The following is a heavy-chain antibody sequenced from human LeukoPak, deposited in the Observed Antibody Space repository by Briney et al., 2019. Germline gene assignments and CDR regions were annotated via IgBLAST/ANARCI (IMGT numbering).Heavy chain of an antibody. D-gene: IGHD4/OR15-4a*01. CDR2: ISSSSSTI. Sequence: PGGSLRLSCAASGFTFSSYSMNWVRQAPGKGLEWVSYISSSSSTIYYADSVKGRSTISRDNAKNSPYLQINILTAETTVVYYGARQTTVLGWGQGTLVTVSS. J-gene: IGHJ4*01. CDR3: ARQTTVLG. CDR1: GFTFSSYS. V-gene: IGHV3-48*01.